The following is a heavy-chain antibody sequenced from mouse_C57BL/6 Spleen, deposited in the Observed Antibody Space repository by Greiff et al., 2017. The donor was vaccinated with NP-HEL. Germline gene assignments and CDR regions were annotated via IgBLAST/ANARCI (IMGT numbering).Heavy chain of an antibody. D-gene: IGHD2-3*01. CDR2: INPSSGYT. CDR3: ARRGDGYYGYYFDD. Sequence: VKLMESGAELARPGASVKMSCKASGYTFTSYTMHWVKQRPGQGLEWIGYINPSSGYTKYNQKFKDKATLTADKSSSTAYMQLSSLTSEDSAVYYCARRGDGYYGYYFDDWGQGTTLTVSS. CDR1: GYTFTSYT. J-gene: IGHJ2*01. V-gene: IGHV1-4*01.